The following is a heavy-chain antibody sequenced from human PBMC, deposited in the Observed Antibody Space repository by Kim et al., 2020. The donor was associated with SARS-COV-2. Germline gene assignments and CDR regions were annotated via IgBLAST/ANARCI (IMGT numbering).Heavy chain of an antibody. J-gene: IGHJ4*02. CDR1: GGSFSGYY. D-gene: IGHD3-9*01. CDR3: ARDFTIFSLVDY. CDR2: INHSGST. V-gene: IGHV4-34*01. Sequence: SETLSLTCAVYGGSFSGYYWSWIRQPPGKGLEWIGEINHSGSTNYNPSLKSRVTISVDTSKNQFSLKLSSVTAADTAVYYCARDFTIFSLVDYWGQGTLVTVSS.